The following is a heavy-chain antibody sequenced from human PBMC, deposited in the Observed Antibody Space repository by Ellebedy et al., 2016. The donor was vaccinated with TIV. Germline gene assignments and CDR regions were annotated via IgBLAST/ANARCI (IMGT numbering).Heavy chain of an antibody. CDR3: ASNGDKGY. J-gene: IGHJ4*02. V-gene: IGHV3-33*01. CDR2: IWYDGSNK. Sequence: GGSLRLXXAASGFTFSSYGMHWVRQAPGKGLEWVAVIWYDGSNKYYADSVKGRFTISRDYSKNTLYLQMNSLRAEDTAVYYCASNGDKGYWGQGTLVTVSS. CDR1: GFTFSSYG. D-gene: IGHD4-23*01.